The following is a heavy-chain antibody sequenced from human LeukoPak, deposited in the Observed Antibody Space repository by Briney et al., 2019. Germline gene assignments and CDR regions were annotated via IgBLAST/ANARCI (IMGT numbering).Heavy chain of an antibody. Sequence: SETLSLTCGVSGGSISNTNWWSWVRQPPGQGLEWIGEISLTGLTHYNPSLESRVTVSLDKSKNQLSLNLTSVTAADTAVYYCSRENGAFPPFGYWGQGTLATVLS. CDR1: GGSISNTNW. J-gene: IGHJ4*02. CDR3: SRENGAFPPFGY. D-gene: IGHD2-8*01. CDR2: ISLTGLT. V-gene: IGHV4-4*02.